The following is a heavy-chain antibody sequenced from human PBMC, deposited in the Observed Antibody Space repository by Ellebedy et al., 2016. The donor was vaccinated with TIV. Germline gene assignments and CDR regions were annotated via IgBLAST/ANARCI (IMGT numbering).Heavy chain of an antibody. J-gene: IGHJ4*02. CDR1: GFTFSSYD. CDR3: ARVTQLSGWQQIDY. D-gene: IGHD6-19*01. V-gene: IGHV3-13*01. CDR2: ITTAGDS. Sequence: GESLKISCAASGFTFSSYDMHWVRQATGKGLEWVSAITTAGDSFYSGSVKGRFIISRENAKNSLYLQMNSLRAGDTAVYYCARVTQLSGWQQIDYWGQGTLVTVSS.